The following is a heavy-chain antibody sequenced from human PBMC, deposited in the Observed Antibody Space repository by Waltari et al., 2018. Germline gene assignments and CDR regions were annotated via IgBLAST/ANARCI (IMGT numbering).Heavy chain of an antibody. CDR3: AKDAFGNTYMDH. CDR2: LWLEGGDE. D-gene: IGHD3-16*01. J-gene: IGHJ4*02. Sequence: QLQLVESGGGVVQPGKSLRLSCAASGFSLSHYGMHWVRRAPGRGLGWLALLWLEGGDEYYADSVRCRFTISRDNSKNILYLHMDSLRVDDTAVYYCAKDAFGNTYMDHWGQGTLVTVSS. CDR1: GFSLSHYG. V-gene: IGHV3-30*18.